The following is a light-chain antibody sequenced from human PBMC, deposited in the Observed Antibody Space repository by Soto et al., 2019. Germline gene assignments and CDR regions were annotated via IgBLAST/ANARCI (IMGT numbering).Light chain of an antibody. CDR3: QQYNTYSRT. J-gene: IGKJ1*01. Sequence: DIQMTQSPSTLSASVGDRVTITFRASQSINSWLAWYQQKPGKAPKLLIYKASTLESGVPSRFSGSGSGTEFTLTISSLQPGDFESYYCQQYNTYSRTFGQGTKVDIK. V-gene: IGKV1-5*03. CDR2: KAS. CDR1: QSINSW.